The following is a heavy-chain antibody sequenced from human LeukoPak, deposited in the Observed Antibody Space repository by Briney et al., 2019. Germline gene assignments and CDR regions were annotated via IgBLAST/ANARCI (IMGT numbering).Heavy chain of an antibody. CDR3: ARDDGGDWNYDY. CDR2: IWYDGSLK. D-gene: IGHD1-7*01. J-gene: IGHJ4*02. V-gene: IGHV3-33*01. Sequence: GGSLRLSCAASGFTFSSSGMHWVRQAPGKGLEWVALIWYDGSLKFYVDSVKGRFTISRDNSKNTLYLQMNGLRAEDTAVYYCARDDGGDWNYDYWGQGTLVTVSS. CDR1: GFTFSSSG.